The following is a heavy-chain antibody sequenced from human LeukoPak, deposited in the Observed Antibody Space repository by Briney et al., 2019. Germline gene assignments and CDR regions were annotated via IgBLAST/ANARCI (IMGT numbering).Heavy chain of an antibody. CDR2: INHSGTT. CDR3: ARTWPRGDYTLGYFDY. CDR1: GGSFSGYY. D-gene: IGHD4-17*01. J-gene: IGHJ4*02. V-gene: IGHV4-34*01. Sequence: SETLSLTCAVYGGSFSGYYWSWIRQPPGKGLEWIGEINHSGTTNYNPSLKSRVTISVDRSKNQFSLKLSSVTAADTAVYYCARTWPRGDYTLGYFDYWGQGTLVTVSS.